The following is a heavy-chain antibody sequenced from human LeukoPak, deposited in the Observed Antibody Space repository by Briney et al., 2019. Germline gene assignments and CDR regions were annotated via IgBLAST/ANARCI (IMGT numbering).Heavy chain of an antibody. D-gene: IGHD3-22*01. Sequence: GASVKVSCKASGYTFTSYGISWVRQAPGQGLEWMGRINPNSGGTNYAQKFQGRVTMTRDTSISTAYMELSRLRSDDTAVYYCAPYYYDSSGYYYFDYWGRGTLVTVSS. CDR2: INPNSGGT. J-gene: IGHJ4*02. CDR1: GYTFTSYG. CDR3: APYYYDSSGYYYFDY. V-gene: IGHV1-2*06.